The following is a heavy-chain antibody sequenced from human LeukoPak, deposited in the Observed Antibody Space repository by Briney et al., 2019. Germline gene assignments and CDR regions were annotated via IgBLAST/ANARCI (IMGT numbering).Heavy chain of an antibody. CDR2: ISGSGANT. V-gene: IGHV3-23*01. J-gene: IGHJ5*02. Sequence: GGSLRLSCAASGFNFSSYAMNWVRQGPGEGLEWVSTISGSGANTYYADSVKGRFTISRDNSKNTLYLKMNSLRAEDTAVYYCAKDYATRSYSWFAPWGQGALVTVSS. CDR3: AKDYATRSYSWFAP. CDR1: GFNFSSYA. D-gene: IGHD1-26*01.